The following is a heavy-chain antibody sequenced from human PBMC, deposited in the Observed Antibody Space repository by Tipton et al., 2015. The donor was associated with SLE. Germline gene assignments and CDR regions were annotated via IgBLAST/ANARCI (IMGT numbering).Heavy chain of an antibody. CDR1: GYSISSGYY. CDR2: IYHSGST. V-gene: IGHV4-38-2*02. J-gene: IGHJ4*02. D-gene: IGHD3-3*01. Sequence: TLSLTCTVSGYSISSGYYWGWIRQPPGKGLEWIGSIYHSGSTYYNPALKSRVTISVDTSKNQVSLKLSSVTAADTAVYYCATRRYDFWSGYQYYFDYWGQGTLVTVSS. CDR3: ATRRYDFWSGYQYYFDY.